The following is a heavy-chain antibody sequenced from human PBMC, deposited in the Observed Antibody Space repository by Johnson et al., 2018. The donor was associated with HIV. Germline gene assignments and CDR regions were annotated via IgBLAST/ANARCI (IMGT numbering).Heavy chain of an antibody. CDR3: VKGSGSGWLRDAFDI. D-gene: IGHD6-19*01. V-gene: IGHV3-30*18. Sequence: QVQLVESGGDLAQPGGSLRLSCAASGFTFSSYGMHWVRQAPGKGLEWVAVISYDGSNKYYAESVKGRFTISRDNSKNTLYLEMNSLRAEDTAVYYCVKGSGSGWLRDAFDIWGQGTMVTVSS. J-gene: IGHJ3*02. CDR2: ISYDGSNK. CDR1: GFTFSSYG.